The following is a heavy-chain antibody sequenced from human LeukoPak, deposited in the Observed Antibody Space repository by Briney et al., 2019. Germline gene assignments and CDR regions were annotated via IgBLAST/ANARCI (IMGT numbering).Heavy chain of an antibody. Sequence: SETLPLTCTVSGGSISISYYWGWIRQPPGKGLEWIASISYSGSTYYSPSLKSRVTISVDTSKNQFSLKLSSVTAADTAVYYCARHAGDSSDYYSASFDYWGQGTLVTVSS. CDR1: GGSISISYY. V-gene: IGHV4-39*01. CDR3: ARHAGDSSDYYSASFDY. D-gene: IGHD3-22*01. CDR2: ISYSGST. J-gene: IGHJ4*02.